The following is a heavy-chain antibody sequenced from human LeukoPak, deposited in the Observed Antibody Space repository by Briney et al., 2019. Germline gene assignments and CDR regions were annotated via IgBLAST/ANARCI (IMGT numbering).Heavy chain of an antibody. D-gene: IGHD6-19*01. CDR2: IYYSGST. V-gene: IGHV4-39*01. J-gene: IGHJ4*02. CDR1: GGSISSSSYY. Sequence: PSETLSLTCTVSGGSISSSSYYWGWIRQPPGKGLEWIVSIYYSGSTYYNPSLKSRVTISVDTSKNQFSLKLSSVTAADTAVYYCARRGGWSSYFDYWGQGTLVTVSS. CDR3: ARRGGWSSYFDY.